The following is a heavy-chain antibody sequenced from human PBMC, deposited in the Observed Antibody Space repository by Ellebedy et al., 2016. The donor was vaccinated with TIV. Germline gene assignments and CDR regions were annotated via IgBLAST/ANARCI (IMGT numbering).Heavy chain of an antibody. CDR2: ISGSGGST. Sequence: GGSLRLXXAASGFTFSSYAMSWVRQAPGKGLEWVSAISGSGGSTYYADSVKGRFTISRDNSKNTLYLQMNSLRAEDTAVYYCAKDKLVSEQWLVDYWGQGTLVTVSS. D-gene: IGHD6-19*01. V-gene: IGHV3-23*01. J-gene: IGHJ4*02. CDR3: AKDKLVSEQWLVDY. CDR1: GFTFSSYA.